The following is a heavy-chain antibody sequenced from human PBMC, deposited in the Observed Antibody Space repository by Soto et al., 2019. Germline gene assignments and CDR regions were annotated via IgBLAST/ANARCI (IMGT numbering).Heavy chain of an antibody. J-gene: IGHJ6*03. D-gene: IGHD5-12*01. Sequence: PSETLSLTCTVSGGSISSYYWSWIRQPPGKGLEWIGYIYYSGSTNYNPSPKSRVTISVDTSKNQFSLKLSSVTAADTAVYYCARGLRNYYYYYMDVWGKGTTVTVSS. CDR3: ARGLRNYYYYYMDV. CDR2: IYYSGST. CDR1: GGSISSYY. V-gene: IGHV4-59*01.